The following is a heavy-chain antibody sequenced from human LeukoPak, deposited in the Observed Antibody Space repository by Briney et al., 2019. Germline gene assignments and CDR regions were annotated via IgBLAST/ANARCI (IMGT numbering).Heavy chain of an antibody. V-gene: IGHV4-39*07. CDR2: ISSSGSA. CDR3: ARDRWNIGNY. J-gene: IGHJ4*02. CDR1: GDSISTSYYY. D-gene: IGHD2/OR15-2a*01. Sequence: SETLSLTCAVSGDSISTSYYYWGWIRQPPGKGLEWIGSISSSGSAYYNPSLQSRVTISVDTSKNQFSLRLNSVTTADTAVYYCARDRWNIGNYWGQGILVTVSS.